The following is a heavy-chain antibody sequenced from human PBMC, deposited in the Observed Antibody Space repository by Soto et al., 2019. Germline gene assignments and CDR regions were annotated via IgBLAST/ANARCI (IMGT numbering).Heavy chain of an antibody. D-gene: IGHD2-2*02. CDR3: AKEARDIVVVPAAILPYYYYCMDV. V-gene: IGHV3-23*01. CDR1: GFTFSSYA. Sequence: GGSPRLSCAASGFTFSSYAMSWVRQAPGKGLEWVSAISGSGGSTYYADSVKGRFTISRDNSKNTLYLQMNSLRAEDTAVYYCAKEARDIVVVPAAILPYYYYCMDVWGKGTTVTVSS. J-gene: IGHJ6*03. CDR2: ISGSGGST.